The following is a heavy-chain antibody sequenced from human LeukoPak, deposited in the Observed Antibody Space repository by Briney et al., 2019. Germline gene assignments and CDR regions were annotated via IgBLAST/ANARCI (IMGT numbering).Heavy chain of an antibody. CDR2: IIPIFGTA. CDR1: GGTFSRYA. D-gene: IGHD3-16*01. CDR3: ASGDSWGCPTCDYYYYYGMDV. V-gene: IGHV1-69*01. J-gene: IGHJ6*02. Sequence: SVKVSCKASGGTFSRYAISWVRQAPGQGLEWMGGIIPIFGTANYAQKFQGRVTITADESTSTAYMELSSLRSEDTAVYYCASGDSWGCPTCDYYYYYGMDVWGQGTTVTVSS.